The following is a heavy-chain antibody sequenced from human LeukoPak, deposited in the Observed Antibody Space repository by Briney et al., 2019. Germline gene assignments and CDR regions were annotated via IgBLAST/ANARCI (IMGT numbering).Heavy chain of an antibody. CDR3: SKIVAAGGRFVS. V-gene: IGHV3-30*02. CDR1: EFTFSRYG. D-gene: IGHD6-25*01. CDR2: IRFDSSNQ. J-gene: IGHJ4*02. Sequence: GGSLSLSCAASEFTFSRYGMHWGRHSPGKGLEWVAFIRFDSSNQDYADSVKGRFTISRDNSKSTLYLQMNSLRPEDTAVYYCSKIVAAGGRFVSWGQGTLVTVSS.